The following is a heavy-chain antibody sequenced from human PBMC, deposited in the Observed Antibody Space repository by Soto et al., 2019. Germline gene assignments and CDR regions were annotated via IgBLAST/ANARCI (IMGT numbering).Heavy chain of an antibody. CDR3: ASGASRGYPYFFDS. D-gene: IGHD6-13*01. CDR2: IIPYYNTL. CDR1: EGTFNSYA. J-gene: IGHJ4*02. Sequence: QAQVVQSGAEVRKPGSSVKLSCKASEGTFNSYAIAWVRQAPGQGLEWMGGIIPYYNTLNYAQKFQDRVTITADDSTTTVYMELSSLRSDDTAVYFCASGASRGYPYFFDSWAQGTLVTVSS. V-gene: IGHV1-69*01.